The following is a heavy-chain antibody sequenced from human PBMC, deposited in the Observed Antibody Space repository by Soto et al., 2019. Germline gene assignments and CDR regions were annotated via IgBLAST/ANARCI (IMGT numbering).Heavy chain of an antibody. CDR3: AKEYCSGAICYSAFDI. Sequence: EVQLLESGGGLVQPGGSLRLSCAASGFTFSSYAMSWVRQAPGKGLEWVSAISGSGGSTYYADSVKGRFTISRDNSKNTLYLQMNSLRAEDTAVYYCAKEYCSGAICYSAFDIWGQGTMVTVSS. CDR1: GFTFSSYA. CDR2: ISGSGGST. J-gene: IGHJ3*02. V-gene: IGHV3-23*01. D-gene: IGHD2-15*01.